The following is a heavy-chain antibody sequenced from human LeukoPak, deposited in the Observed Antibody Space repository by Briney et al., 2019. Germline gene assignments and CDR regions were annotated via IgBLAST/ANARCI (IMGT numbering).Heavy chain of an antibody. V-gene: IGHV3-23*01. CDR1: GFTFSSDG. CDR2: IIGSGGST. Sequence: GGSLRLSCAAPGFTFSSDGMSWVRQAPGKGLERVSAIIGSGGSTYYADSVKGRFTISRDNSKNTLYLQMNSLRAEDTAVYYCAKVVVGGRGDTRSRYYFDYWGQGTLVTVSS. CDR3: AKVVVGGRGDTRSRYYFDY. J-gene: IGHJ4*02. D-gene: IGHD2-15*01.